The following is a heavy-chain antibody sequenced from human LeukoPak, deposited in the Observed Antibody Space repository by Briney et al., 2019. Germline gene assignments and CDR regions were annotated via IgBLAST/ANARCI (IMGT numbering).Heavy chain of an antibody. J-gene: IGHJ6*03. CDR3: ASFGPREGYYYYYMDV. CDR1: GYTFTGYY. D-gene: IGHD1-26*01. Sequence: ASVKVSCKASGYTFTGYYMHWVRQAPGQGLEWMGRINPNSGGTNYAQKFQGRVTMTRDTSISTAYMELSRLRSDDTAVYYYASFGPREGYYYYYMDVWGKGTTVTVSS. V-gene: IGHV1-2*06. CDR2: INPNSGGT.